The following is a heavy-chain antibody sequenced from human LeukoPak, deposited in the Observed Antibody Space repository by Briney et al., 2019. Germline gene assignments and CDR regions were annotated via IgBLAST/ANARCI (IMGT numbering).Heavy chain of an antibody. Sequence: GESLKISCKGPGYSFSSYWIGWVRQMPGKGLEWMGIIFPGDSETRYSPSFQGQVNLSADQSLSTAYLEWSSLKGSDTAMYYCARVRSSSLYDFDYWGQGTLVTVSS. CDR2: IFPGDSET. D-gene: IGHD6-13*01. CDR3: ARVRSSSLYDFDY. V-gene: IGHV5-51*01. J-gene: IGHJ4*02. CDR1: GYSFSSYW.